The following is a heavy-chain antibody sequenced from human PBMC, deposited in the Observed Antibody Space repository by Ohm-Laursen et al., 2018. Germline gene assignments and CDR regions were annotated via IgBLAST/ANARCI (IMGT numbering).Heavy chain of an antibody. CDR2: INPNSGGT. CDR3: ATTLKWAFDI. CDR1: GYTFSDYY. V-gene: IGHV1-2*06. D-gene: IGHD2-8*01. J-gene: IGHJ3*02. Sequence: GSSVKVSCKASGYTFSDYYMHWVRQAPGQGLEWMGRINPNSGGTNYAQKFQGRVTMTRDTSISTAYMELSRLRSDDTAVYYCATTLKWAFDIWGQGTMVTVSS.